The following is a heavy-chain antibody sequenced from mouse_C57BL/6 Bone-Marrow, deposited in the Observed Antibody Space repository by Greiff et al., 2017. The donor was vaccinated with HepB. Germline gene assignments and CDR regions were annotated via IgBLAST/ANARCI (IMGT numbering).Heavy chain of an antibody. Sequence: VKLLESGPGLVASSQRLSIPSTVSGISLTSYGVDSVRQPPGKGLEWLGVIWGGGSTNYNSALMSRLSISKDNSMSQVFLKMTSLQTDDTAMYYCDIITTVASRSAYWGQVTLASVSA. CDR1: GISLTSYG. J-gene: IGHJ3*01. D-gene: IGHD1-2*01. V-gene: IGHV2-9*01. CDR2: IWGGGST. CDR3: DIITTVASRSAY.